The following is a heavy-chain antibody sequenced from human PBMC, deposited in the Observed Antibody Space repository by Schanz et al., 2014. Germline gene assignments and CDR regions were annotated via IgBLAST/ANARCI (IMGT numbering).Heavy chain of an antibody. J-gene: IGHJ4*02. D-gene: IGHD6-19*01. CDR3: ARDLISSGWYG. V-gene: IGHV3-48*04. CDR2: ISDSGDST. Sequence: VQLLQSGGALVQPGGSLRLSCAASEFSFSSFGMNWVRQAPGKGLEWVSDISDSGDSTHYADSVKGRFTISRDNAKNSLYLQMNSLRVEDTAVYYCARDLISSGWYGWGQGTLVTVSS. CDR1: EFSFSSFG.